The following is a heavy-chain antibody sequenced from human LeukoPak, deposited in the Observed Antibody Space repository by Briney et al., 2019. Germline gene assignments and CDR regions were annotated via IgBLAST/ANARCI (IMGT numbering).Heavy chain of an antibody. D-gene: IGHD4-23*01. V-gene: IGHV4-4*07. CDR2: IYTSGSN. Sequence: SETLSLTCTVSGGSISSYYWSWIRQPAGKGLEWIGRIYTSGSNNYNPSLKSRVTMSVDTSKNQFSLKLSSVTAADTAMYYCAREVADYGGYYYYPYMDVWGKGTTVTISS. J-gene: IGHJ6*03. CDR3: AREVADYGGYYYYPYMDV. CDR1: GGSISSYY.